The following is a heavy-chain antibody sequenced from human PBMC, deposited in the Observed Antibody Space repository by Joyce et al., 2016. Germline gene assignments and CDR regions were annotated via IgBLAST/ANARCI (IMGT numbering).Heavy chain of an antibody. D-gene: IGHD6-19*01. J-gene: IGHJ6*02. Sequence: QVQLVESGGGVVQPGRSLRLSCGASGFTFSSYGMHWVRQAPGKGLEWVAVIWHDGSNKYYADSVKGRFTISRDNSKNTLYLQMNSLRAEDTAVYYCARVSSGWPKYYYYGMDVWGQGTTVTVSS. CDR2: IWHDGSNK. V-gene: IGHV3-33*01. CDR1: GFTFSSYG. CDR3: ARVSSGWPKYYYYGMDV.